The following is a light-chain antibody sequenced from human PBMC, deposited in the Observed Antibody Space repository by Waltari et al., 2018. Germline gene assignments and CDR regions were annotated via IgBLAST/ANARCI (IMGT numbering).Light chain of an antibody. CDR3: GTWDNTLSAV. Sequence: QSVLTQPPSVSAAPGQKVSISCSGSTSNIGNNYVSWYQQFPGEAPKVLIYGNDKRTTGIPDRLSDSKSGTSATLDITGLQTGDEAVYYCGTWDNTLSAVFGGGTKVTVL. CDR1: TSNIGNNY. CDR2: GND. J-gene: IGLJ2*01. V-gene: IGLV1-51*02.